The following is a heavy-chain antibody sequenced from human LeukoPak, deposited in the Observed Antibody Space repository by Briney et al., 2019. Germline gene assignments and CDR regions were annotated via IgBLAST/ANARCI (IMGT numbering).Heavy chain of an antibody. V-gene: IGHV4-4*07. CDR2: IYISGST. J-gene: IGHJ1*01. CDR1: GGSISNYY. CDR3: ARGYSSSWSHIAQPTEYFQH. Sequence: SETLSLTCTVSGGSISNYYWSWIRQPAGKGLEWIGRIYISGSTNYTTSLKSRVTMSVDTSKNQFSLKLSSVTAADTAVYYCARGYSSSWSHIAQPTEYFQHWGQGTLVTVSS. D-gene: IGHD6-13*01.